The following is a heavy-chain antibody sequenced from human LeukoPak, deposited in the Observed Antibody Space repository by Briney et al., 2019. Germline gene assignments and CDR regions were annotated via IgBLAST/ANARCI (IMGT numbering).Heavy chain of an antibody. CDR2: IKSKTDGGTT. CDR1: GFTFSNAW. D-gene: IGHD3-3*01. CDR3: TTDAYYDFWSGYSAFDY. V-gene: IGHV3-15*01. J-gene: IGHJ4*02. Sequence: GGSLRLSCAASGFTFSNAWMSWVRQAPGKGLEWVGRIKSKTDGGTTDYAAPVKGRFTISRDDSKNTLYLQMNSLKTEDTAVYYRTTDAYYDFWSGYSAFDYWGQGTLVTVSS.